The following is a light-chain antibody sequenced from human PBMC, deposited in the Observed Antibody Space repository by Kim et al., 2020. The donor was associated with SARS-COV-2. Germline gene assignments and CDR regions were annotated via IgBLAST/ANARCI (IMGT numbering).Light chain of an antibody. Sequence: SPGERATLSCRANQTINNKLVWYQQKPGQDPRLLIDDATTRATGVPARFIGSGSETDFTLTSSSLQSEDFAVYYCQQSNDWPPLSFGQGTKVDIK. CDR2: DAT. CDR1: QTINNK. CDR3: QQSNDWPPLS. J-gene: IGKJ1*01. V-gene: IGKV3-15*01.